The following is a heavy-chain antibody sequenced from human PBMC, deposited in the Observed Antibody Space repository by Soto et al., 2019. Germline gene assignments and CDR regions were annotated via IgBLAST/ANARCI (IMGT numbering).Heavy chain of an antibody. V-gene: IGHV5-51*01. CDR1: GYSFTSYW. Sequence: GESLKISCKGSGYSFTSYWIGWVRQMPGKGLEWMGIIYPGDSDTRYSPSFQGQVTISADKSISTAYLQWSSLKASDTAMYYCARLPGIGYYYYYGMDVWGQGTTVTVSS. CDR3: ARLPGIGYYYYYGMDV. D-gene: IGHD6-13*01. J-gene: IGHJ6*02. CDR2: IYPGDSDT.